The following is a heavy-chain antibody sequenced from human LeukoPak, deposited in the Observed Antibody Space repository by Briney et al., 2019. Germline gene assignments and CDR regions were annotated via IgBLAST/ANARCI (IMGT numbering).Heavy chain of an antibody. CDR3: ARSSSWRPFDY. J-gene: IGHJ4*02. Sequence: GASVKVSYKASGYTFTSYGISWVRQAPGQGLKWMGWISAYNGNTNYAQKLQGRVTMTRDTSTSTVYMELSSLRSEDTAVYYCARSSSWRPFDYWGQGTLVTVSS. CDR1: GYTFTSYG. V-gene: IGHV1-18*01. CDR2: ISAYNGNT. D-gene: IGHD6-13*01.